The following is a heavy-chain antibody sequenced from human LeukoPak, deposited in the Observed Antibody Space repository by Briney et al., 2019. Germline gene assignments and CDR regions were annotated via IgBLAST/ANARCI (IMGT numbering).Heavy chain of an antibody. D-gene: IGHD4-17*01. V-gene: IGHV3-23*01. J-gene: IGHJ3*02. Sequence: PGGSLRLSCAASGFTFRIYAMNWVRQAPGKGLEWVSSISVNGDDTYYADSVKGRFTISRDNSKNTLYLQMNSLRAEDTAMYYCAKDWRDYGDFHAFDMWGQGQWSPSLQ. CDR2: ISVNGDDT. CDR3: AKDWRDYGDFHAFDM. CDR1: GFTFRIYA.